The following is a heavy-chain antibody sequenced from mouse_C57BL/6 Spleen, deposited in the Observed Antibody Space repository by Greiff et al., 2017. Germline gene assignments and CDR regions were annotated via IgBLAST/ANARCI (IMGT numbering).Heavy chain of an antibody. CDR2: ISSGGDYI. CDR1: GFTFSSYA. V-gene: IGHV5-9-1*02. D-gene: IGHD2-1*01. J-gene: IGHJ4*01. CDR3: TREGGNYGVMDY. Sequence: EVQLQESGEGLVKPGGSLKLSCAASGFTFSSYAMSWVRQTPEKRLEWVAYISSGGDYIYYADTVKGRFTISRDNARNTLYLQMSSLKSEDTAMYYCTREGGNYGVMDYWGQGTSVTVSS.